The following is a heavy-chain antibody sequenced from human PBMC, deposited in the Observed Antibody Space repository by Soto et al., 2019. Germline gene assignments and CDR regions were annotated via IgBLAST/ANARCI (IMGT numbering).Heavy chain of an antibody. CDR3: AKDLGQWLITFFDH. D-gene: IGHD6-19*01. CDR2: FSGRGPGT. V-gene: IGHV3-23*01. CDR1: GFTFANYA. Sequence: EVQLLESGGGLVQPGGSLRLSCAASGFTFANYAMSWVRQAPGKGLEWVSAFSGRGPGTYYADSVKGRFTISRDNSKNALYLQMIRLRAEDAAVYYCAKDLGQWLITFFDHWGRGTPVTVSS. J-gene: IGHJ4*02.